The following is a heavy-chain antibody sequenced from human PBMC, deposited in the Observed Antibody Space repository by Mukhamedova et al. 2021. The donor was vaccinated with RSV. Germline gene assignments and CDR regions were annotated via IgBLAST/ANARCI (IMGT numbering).Heavy chain of an antibody. D-gene: IGHD2-15*01. J-gene: IGHJ4*02. V-gene: IGHV4-39*01. CDR3: ARTHCSGGSCYGYY. Sequence: PSLKSRVTISVDTSKNQFSLKLSSVTAADTAVYYCARTHCSGGSCYGYYWCQGTLVTVSS.